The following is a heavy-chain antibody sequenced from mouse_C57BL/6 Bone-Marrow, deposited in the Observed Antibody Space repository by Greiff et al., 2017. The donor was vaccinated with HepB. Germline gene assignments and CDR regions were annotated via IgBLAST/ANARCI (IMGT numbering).Heavy chain of an antibody. CDR2: IYPGSGST. CDR1: GYTFTSYW. Sequence: VQLQQPGAELVKPGASVKMSCKASGYTFTSYWITWVKQRPGQGLEWIGDIYPGSGSTNYNEKFKSKATLTVDTSSSTAYMQLSSLTSEDSAVYYCASAIYYDYGWFAYWGQGTLVTVSA. V-gene: IGHV1-55*01. D-gene: IGHD2-4*01. CDR3: ASAIYYDYGWFAY. J-gene: IGHJ3*01.